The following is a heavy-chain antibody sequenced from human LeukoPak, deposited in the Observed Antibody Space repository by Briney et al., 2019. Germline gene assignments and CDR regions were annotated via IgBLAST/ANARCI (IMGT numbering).Heavy chain of an antibody. CDR3: ARGPPKPYSSGWYYRYYFDY. CDR2: INHSGST. D-gene: IGHD6-19*01. CDR1: GGSFSGYY. V-gene: IGHV4-34*01. Sequence: SETLSLTCAVYGGSFSGYYWSWIRQPPGKGLEWIGEINHSGSTNYNPSLKRRVTISVDTSKNQFSLKLSSVTAADTAVYYCARGPPKPYSSGWYYRYYFDYWGQGTLVTVSS. J-gene: IGHJ4*02.